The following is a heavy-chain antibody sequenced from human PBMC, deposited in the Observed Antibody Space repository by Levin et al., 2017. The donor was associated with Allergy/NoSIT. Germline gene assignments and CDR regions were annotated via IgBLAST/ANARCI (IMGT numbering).Heavy chain of an antibody. Sequence: SGPTLVKPTETLTLTCTFSGFSISTNGVCVGWIRQPPGKALEGLARIDWDDDKYHTTSLKARIAISKDTCKNKVVLTMTNRDAVDTGTDYCVRILYRRSTRPAEAFQHWGQGTVVTVSS. J-gene: IGHJ1*01. V-gene: IGHV2-70*11. CDR2: IDWDDDK. CDR1: GFSISTNGVC. D-gene: IGHD1-26*01. CDR3: VRILYRRSTRPAEAFQH.